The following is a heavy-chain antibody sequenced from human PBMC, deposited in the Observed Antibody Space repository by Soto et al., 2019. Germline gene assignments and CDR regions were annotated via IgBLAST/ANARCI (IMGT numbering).Heavy chain of an antibody. CDR3: ARVDPWRSGFDY. J-gene: IGHJ4*01. Sequence: QVQLVQSGAEVKKPGASVKVSCKASGYTFTSYYMHWVRQAPGQGLEWMGIINPSGGSTSYAQKFQGRVTMTRDTSTSTDYLELSILRSEDTAVYYCARVDPWRSGFDYWVHGTLVTVSS. CDR1: GYTFTSYY. D-gene: IGHD3-16*01. CDR2: INPSGGST. V-gene: IGHV1-46*03.